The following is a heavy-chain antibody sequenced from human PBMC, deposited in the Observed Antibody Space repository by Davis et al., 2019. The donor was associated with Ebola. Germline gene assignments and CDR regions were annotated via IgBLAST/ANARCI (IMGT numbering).Heavy chain of an antibody. CDR3: ARQESLYGWSDY. CDR1: GYSFTSYW. J-gene: IGHJ4*02. CDR2: IYAGDSDA. D-gene: IGHD2-8*01. V-gene: IGHV5-51*01. Sequence: GESLKISCQGSGYSFTSYWIAWVRQMPGRGLEWMGIIYAGDSDARYSPSFEGQVIISVDRSINTAYLQWRSLRASDTAIYYCARQESLYGWSDYWGQGTLVTVSS.